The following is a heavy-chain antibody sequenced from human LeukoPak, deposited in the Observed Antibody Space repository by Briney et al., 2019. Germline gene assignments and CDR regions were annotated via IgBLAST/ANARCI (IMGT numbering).Heavy chain of an antibody. CDR2: ISSTSNYV. CDR3: AREYSSGIDY. CDR1: GFMFSSFS. Sequence: PGGSLRLSCTASGFMFSSFSMNWVRQAPGKGLEWVSSISSTSNYVYYIDSVKGRFTTSRDNAKNSLYLQMNSLGAEDTAVYYCAREYSSGIDYWGQGTLVTVSS. J-gene: IGHJ4*02. D-gene: IGHD6-19*01. V-gene: IGHV3-21*01.